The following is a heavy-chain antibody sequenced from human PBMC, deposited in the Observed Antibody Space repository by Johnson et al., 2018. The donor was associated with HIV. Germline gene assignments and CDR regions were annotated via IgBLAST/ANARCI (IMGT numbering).Heavy chain of an antibody. CDR1: GFTFSTYG. J-gene: IGHJ3*01. V-gene: IGHV3-23*04. CDR2: ISGSGGST. D-gene: IGHD4-23*01. CDR3: AKDPPLATVVTPAL. Sequence: VQLVESGGGVVRPGGSLRMSCVASGFTFSTYGMTWVRQAPGKGLEWVSAISGSGGSTYYADSVKGRFTISRDNSMNTLYLQMNSLRAEDTAVYYCAKDPPLATVVTPALWGQGTMVTVSS.